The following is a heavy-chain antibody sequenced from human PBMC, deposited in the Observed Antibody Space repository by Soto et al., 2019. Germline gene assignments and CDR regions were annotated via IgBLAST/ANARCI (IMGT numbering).Heavy chain of an antibody. J-gene: IGHJ3*01. Sequence: GGSLRLSCAASGFTFINYAMIWVRQAPGKGLEWVSTISGGGDGTYYADSVKGHFTISRDNSKNTLYLQMNSLRAEDTATYYCAKKGLGSLKTFCSNSDCHYAFDLWGQGTVVTVSS. D-gene: IGHD2-8*01. CDR1: GFTFINYA. CDR3: AKKGLGSLKTFCSNSDCHYAFDL. CDR2: ISGGGDGT. V-gene: IGHV3-23*01.